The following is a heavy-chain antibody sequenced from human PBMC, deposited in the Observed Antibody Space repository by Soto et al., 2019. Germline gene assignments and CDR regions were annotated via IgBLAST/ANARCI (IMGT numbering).Heavy chain of an antibody. D-gene: IGHD6-13*01. Sequence: GGSLRLSCAASGFTFSSYAMHWVRQSPGKGLEWVALISYDGSDKDCADSVKGRFTISRDNSRNTLFLQMNSLRAEDTAVYYCARRGRGSSWWYQHWGQGTLVTVSS. V-gene: IGHV3-30-3*01. CDR2: ISYDGSDK. CDR3: ARRGRGSSWWYQH. CDR1: GFTFSSYA. J-gene: IGHJ1*01.